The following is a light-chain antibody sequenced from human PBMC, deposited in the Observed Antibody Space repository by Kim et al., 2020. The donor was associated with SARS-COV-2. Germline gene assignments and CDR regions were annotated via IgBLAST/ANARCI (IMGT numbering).Light chain of an antibody. J-gene: IGKJ1*01. CDR1: QVVRRNY. Sequence: PGEQPPHPRRASQVVRRNYLAWYKQNPGRPPRLLIYGASSGATGIPDRFGGSGSGTDFTLTITRLEPEDFAVYCCQQYSSSPATFGQGPKVDIK. CDR2: GAS. CDR3: QQYSSSPAT. V-gene: IGKV3-20*01.